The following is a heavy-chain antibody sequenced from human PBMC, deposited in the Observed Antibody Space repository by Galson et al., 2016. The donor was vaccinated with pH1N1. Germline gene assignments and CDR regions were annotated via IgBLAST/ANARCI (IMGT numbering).Heavy chain of an antibody. Sequence: SLRLSCATSGFTFKNYVMSWVRQAPGKGLEWVSDISGRGGNTYYADSVKGRFTISRDNFKNTLYLEMNKLKDDDTAVYYCAKDRSREFLHFPFDAFDVWGQGTMVSVSA. J-gene: IGHJ3*01. CDR1: GFTFKNYV. V-gene: IGHV3-23*01. D-gene: IGHD3-10*01. CDR2: ISGRGGNT. CDR3: AKDRSREFLHFPFDAFDV.